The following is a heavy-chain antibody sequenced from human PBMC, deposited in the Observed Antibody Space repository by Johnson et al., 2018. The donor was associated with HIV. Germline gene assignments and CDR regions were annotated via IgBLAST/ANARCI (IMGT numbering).Heavy chain of an antibody. CDR2: INWNGDST. CDR3: ARAHFQYCGGDCYSFAFDI. V-gene: IGHV3-20*04. J-gene: IGHJ3*02. CDR1: GFTFHDYG. D-gene: IGHD2-21*02. Sequence: MLLVESGGGVVRPGGSLRLSCAASGFTFHDYGMSWVRQAPGKGLEWVSGINWNGDSTDYADSVKGRFTVASDSAKNSLYFQMNSMRAEDTALYYCARAHFQYCGGDCYSFAFDIWGQGTVVTVSS.